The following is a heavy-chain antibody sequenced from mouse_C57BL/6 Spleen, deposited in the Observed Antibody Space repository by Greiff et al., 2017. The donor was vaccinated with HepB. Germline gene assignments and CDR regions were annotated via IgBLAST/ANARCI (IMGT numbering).Heavy chain of an antibody. D-gene: IGHD6-5*01. J-gene: IGHJ3*01. CDR2: IDPSDSYT. V-gene: IGHV1-59*01. CDR3: ARSSSYAPFAY. CDR1: GYTFTSYW. Sequence: QVQLQQPGAELVRPGTSVKLSCKASGYTFTSYWMHWVKQRPGQGLEWIGVIDPSDSYTNYNQKFKGKATLTVDTSSSTAYMQLSSLTSEDSAVYYCARSSSYAPFAYWGQGTLVTVSA.